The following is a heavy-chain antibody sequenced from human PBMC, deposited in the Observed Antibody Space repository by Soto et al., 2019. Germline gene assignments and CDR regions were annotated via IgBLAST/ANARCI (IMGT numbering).Heavy chain of an antibody. V-gene: IGHV1-8*01. CDR1: GYTFGNND. CDR2: MNPKRGNT. CDR3: ARMATSGTLKWFDP. J-gene: IGHJ5*02. Sequence: GASVKVSCKASGYTFGNNDISWVRQASGQGLEWMGCMNPKRGNTGYAQKVQGRVTMTRNTSISTAYMELSSLRSDDTAIYYCARMATSGTLKWFDPWGQGTLVTVSS.